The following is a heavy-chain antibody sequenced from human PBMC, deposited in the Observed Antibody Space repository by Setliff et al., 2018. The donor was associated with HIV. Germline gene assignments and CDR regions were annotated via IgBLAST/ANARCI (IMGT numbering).Heavy chain of an antibody. D-gene: IGHD6-19*01. CDR3: ARLNQQWLVRDSGSNWFDP. CDR2: IYYSGST. J-gene: IGHJ5*02. Sequence: ETLSLTCTVSGASISSFYWSWIRQPPGKGLDWIRYIYYSGSTNYNPSLKSRVTMSVDTSKNRFSLKLNSVTAADTAVYYCARLNQQWLVRDSGSNWFDPWGQGILVTVSS. CDR1: GASISSFY. V-gene: IGHV4-59*08.